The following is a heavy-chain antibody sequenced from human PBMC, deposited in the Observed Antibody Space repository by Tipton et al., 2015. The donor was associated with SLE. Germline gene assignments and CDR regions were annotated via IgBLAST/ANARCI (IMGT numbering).Heavy chain of an antibody. D-gene: IGHD6-25*01. V-gene: IGHV3-53*05. J-gene: IGHJ4*02. CDR3: TAAKGKLWLASFDY. CDR1: GGSIISNNY. CDR2: LYAGGST. Sequence: LSLTCTVSGGSIISNNYWSWVRQPPGKGLEWVSTLYAGGSTYYADSVKGRFSISRDNSENTLYLQMKSLRTEDTAVYYCTAAKGKLWLASFDYWGPGALVTVSS.